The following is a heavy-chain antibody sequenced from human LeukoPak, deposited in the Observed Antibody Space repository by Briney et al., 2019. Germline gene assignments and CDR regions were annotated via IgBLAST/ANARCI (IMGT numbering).Heavy chain of an antibody. Sequence: AAVTASFTASGYTFTMYYMHWVRQAPGQGREWMGIINPSSGTTTYTQKFQGRVTMTRDTSTSTVYMELSGLMSEDTAVYYCARDYTGGGSSWSDNWFDPWGQGTLVTVSS. J-gene: IGHJ5*02. D-gene: IGHD6-13*01. V-gene: IGHV1-46*01. CDR3: ARDYTGGGSSWSDNWFDP. CDR1: GYTFTMYY. CDR2: INPSSGTT.